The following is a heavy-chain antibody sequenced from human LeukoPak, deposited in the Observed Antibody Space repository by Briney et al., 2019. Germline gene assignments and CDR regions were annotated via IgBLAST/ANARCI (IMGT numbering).Heavy chain of an antibody. V-gene: IGHV3-21*01. D-gene: IGHD3-3*01. Sequence: GGSLRLSCAASGFTFSSYGMNWVRQAPGKGLEWVSSISSSSSYIYYADSVKGRFTISRDNAKNSLYLQMNSLRAEDTAVYYCAISSGLRSVDYWGQGTLVTVSS. J-gene: IGHJ4*02. CDR1: GFTFSSYG. CDR3: AISSGLRSVDY. CDR2: ISSSSSYI.